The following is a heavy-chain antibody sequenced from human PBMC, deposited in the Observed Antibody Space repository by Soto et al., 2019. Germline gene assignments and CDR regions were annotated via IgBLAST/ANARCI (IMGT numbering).Heavy chain of an antibody. CDR2: ISYDGSNK. Sequence: PGGSLRLSCAASGFTFSSYAMHWVRQAPGKGLEWVAVISYDGSNKYYADSVKGRFTISRDNSKNTLYLQMNSLRAEDTAVYYCARDFAGSLDVWGQGITVTVSS. D-gene: IGHD2-15*01. CDR3: ARDFAGSLDV. CDR1: GFTFSSYA. J-gene: IGHJ6*02. V-gene: IGHV3-30-3*01.